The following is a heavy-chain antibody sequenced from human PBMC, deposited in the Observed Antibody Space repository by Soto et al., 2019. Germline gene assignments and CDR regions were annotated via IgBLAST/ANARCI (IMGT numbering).Heavy chain of an antibody. J-gene: IGHJ4*02. CDR3: DRGVGDLLGKARPYHIDD. D-gene: IGHD6-6*01. CDR1: GFSLSTSGMC. V-gene: IGHV2-70*01. Sequence: SGPTLVNPTQTLTLTCTFSGFSLSTSGMCVSWIRQPPGKALEWLALIDWDDDKYYSTSLTTRTTISKDNSKTQVVHTMTNMDPVDTATYYCDRGVGDLLGKARPYHIDDWGQGTLVTVSS. CDR2: IDWDDDK.